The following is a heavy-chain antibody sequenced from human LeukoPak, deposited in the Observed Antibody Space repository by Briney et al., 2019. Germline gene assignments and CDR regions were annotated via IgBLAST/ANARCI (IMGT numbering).Heavy chain of an antibody. J-gene: IGHJ5*01. V-gene: IGHV3-15*01. CDR3: ARGADWFDS. CDR2: IKSKIHGGTI. Sequence: GGSLRLSCAASGFTFDKAWMTWVRQAPGKGLEWVGRIKSKIHGGTIDYAAPVKGRFTISRDDSENTVYLQMNSLRAEDTAVYFCARGADWFDSWGQGTLVTVSS. CDR1: GFTFDKAW.